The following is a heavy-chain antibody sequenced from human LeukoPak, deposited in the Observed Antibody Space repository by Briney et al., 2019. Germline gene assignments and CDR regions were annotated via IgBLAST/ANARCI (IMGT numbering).Heavy chain of an antibody. V-gene: IGHV3-7*01. J-gene: IGHJ4*02. CDR3: ARDKGWLHLGD. D-gene: IGHD5-24*01. CDR2: INVDGSAE. CDR1: GFTFTSHW. Sequence: GGSLRLSCAASGFTFTSHWMTWVRQAPGKGLEWVANINVDGSAEQHVESVKGRFTISRDNAKNALYLQMNSLRAEDAAVYYCARDKGWLHLGDWGQGTLVTVSS.